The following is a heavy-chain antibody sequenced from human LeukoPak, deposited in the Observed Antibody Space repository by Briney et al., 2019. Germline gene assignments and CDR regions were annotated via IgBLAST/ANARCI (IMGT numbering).Heavy chain of an antibody. V-gene: IGHV4-38-2*02. J-gene: IGHJ3*02. Sequence: SETLSLTCTVSGYSISSGYYWGWIRQPPGKGLEWIGYIYYSGSTNYNPSLKSRVTISVDTSKNQFSLKLSSVTAADTAVYYCARLGIGAFDIWGQGTMVTVSS. D-gene: IGHD7-27*01. CDR1: GYSISSGYY. CDR3: ARLGIGAFDI. CDR2: IYYSGST.